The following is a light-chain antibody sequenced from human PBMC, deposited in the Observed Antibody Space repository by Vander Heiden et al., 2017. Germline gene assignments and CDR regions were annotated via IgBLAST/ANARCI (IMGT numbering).Light chain of an antibody. CDR3: MQALQTPRRT. J-gene: IGKJ2*01. CDR2: LGS. CDR1: QSLLHSNGYNY. V-gene: IGKV2-28*01. Sequence: DIVMTQSPLSLPVTPGEPASISCRSSQSLLHSNGYNYLDWYLQKPGQSPQLLIYLGSNRAAGVPDRFSGSGSGTDFTLKISRGEAEDVGVYYCMQALQTPRRTFGQGTKLEIK.